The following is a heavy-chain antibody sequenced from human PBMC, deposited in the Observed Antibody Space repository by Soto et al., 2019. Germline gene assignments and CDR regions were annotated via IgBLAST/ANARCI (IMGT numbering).Heavy chain of an antibody. CDR2: IWYDGSNK. CDR1: GFTFSSYG. V-gene: IGHV3-33*01. CDR3: ARVYGSFSFYYCYYGIED. Sequence: GGSLRLSCAASGFTFSSYGMHWVRQAPGKGLEWVAVIWYDGSNKYYADSVKGRFTISRDNSKNTLYLQMNSLRAEDTAVYYCARVYGSFSFYYCYYGIEDWGQGTTVTVSS. D-gene: IGHD3-10*01. J-gene: IGHJ6*02.